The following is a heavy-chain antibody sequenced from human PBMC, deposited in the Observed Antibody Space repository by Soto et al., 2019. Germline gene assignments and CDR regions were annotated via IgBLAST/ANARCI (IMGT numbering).Heavy chain of an antibody. Sequence: SETLSLTCTVSGGSVSSGSYYWSWIRQPPGKGLEWIGYIYYSGSTNYNPSLKSRVTISIDTSKSQFSLNLNSMTAADTAVYYCAGYNWNYYFDPWGQGTLVTVSS. V-gene: IGHV4-61*01. CDR3: AGYNWNYYFDP. J-gene: IGHJ5*02. CDR1: GGSVSSGSYY. D-gene: IGHD1-7*01. CDR2: IYYSGST.